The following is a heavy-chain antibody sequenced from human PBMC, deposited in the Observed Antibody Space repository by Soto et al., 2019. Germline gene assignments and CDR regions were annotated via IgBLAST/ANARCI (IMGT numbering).Heavy chain of an antibody. D-gene: IGHD2-21*02. Sequence: XLRLSCASSVFPFSSYAMHWVRQAPGKGLEWVAVIWYDGSNEFYADSVKGRFTISRDNSKNTLYLQMNSLRAEDTAVYYCARDQGDGWGQGTLVTVSS. J-gene: IGHJ4*02. V-gene: IGHV3-33*01. CDR2: IWYDGSNE. CDR1: VFPFSSYA. CDR3: ARDQGDG.